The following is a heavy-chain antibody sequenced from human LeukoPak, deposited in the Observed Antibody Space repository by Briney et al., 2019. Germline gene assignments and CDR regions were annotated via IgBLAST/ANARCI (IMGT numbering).Heavy chain of an antibody. V-gene: IGHV3-74*01. CDR3: TRRVSATRWFDP. D-gene: IGHD2-15*01. CDR1: GFTFSDYW. CDR2: IIGDGSTT. Sequence: GSLRLSSAASGFTFSDYWMNWVRQAPGKGLEWVSRIIGDGSTTIYADSVKGRFTISRDNAENTMYLQMNSLRVEDTAVYYCTRRVSATRWFDPWGQGTLVTVSS. J-gene: IGHJ5*02.